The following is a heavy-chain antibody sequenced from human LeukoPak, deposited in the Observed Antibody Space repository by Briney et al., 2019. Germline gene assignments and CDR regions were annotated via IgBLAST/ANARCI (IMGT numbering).Heavy chain of an antibody. J-gene: IGHJ5*02. D-gene: IGHD6-13*01. CDR3: ARARPIAAAGTAENWFDP. V-gene: IGHV3-11*06. Sequence: GGSLRLSCAASGFTFSDSYMSWIRQAPGRGLEWLSYITDNSAYTNYADSVKGRFTISRDNAENSLYLQMNSLRDEDTAVYYCARARPIAAAGTAENWFDPWGQGTLVTVSS. CDR1: GFTFSDSY. CDR2: ITDNSAYT.